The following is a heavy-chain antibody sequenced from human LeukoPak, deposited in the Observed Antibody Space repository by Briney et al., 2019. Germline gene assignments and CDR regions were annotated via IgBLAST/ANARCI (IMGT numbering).Heavy chain of an antibody. D-gene: IGHD1/OR15-1a*01. CDR3: ASFLFAPENTNWFDP. V-gene: IGHV4-31*03. Sequence: SETLSLTCTVSGGSISSGGYYWSWIRQHPGKGLEWIGYIYYSGSTYYNPSLKSRVTISVDTSKNQFSLELSSVTAADTAVCYCASFLFAPENTNWFDPWGQGTLVTVSS. CDR2: IYYSGST. J-gene: IGHJ5*02. CDR1: GGSISSGGYY.